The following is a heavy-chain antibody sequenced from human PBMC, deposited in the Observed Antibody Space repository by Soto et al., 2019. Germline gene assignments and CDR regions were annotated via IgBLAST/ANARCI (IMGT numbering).Heavy chain of an antibody. D-gene: IGHD4-17*01. V-gene: IGHV4-59*01. CDR2: IYYSGST. CDR3: ATLTNDYGDYVGMDDAFDI. Sequence: PSETLSLTCTVSGGSISSYYWSWIRQPPGKGLEWIGYIYYSGSTNYNPSLKSRVTISVDTSKNQFSLKLSSVTAADTAVYYCATLTNDYGDYVGMDDAFDIWGQGTMVTVSS. J-gene: IGHJ3*02. CDR1: GGSISSYY.